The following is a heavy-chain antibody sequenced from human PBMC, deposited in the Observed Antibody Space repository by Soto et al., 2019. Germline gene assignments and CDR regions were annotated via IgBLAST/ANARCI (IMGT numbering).Heavy chain of an antibody. Sequence: PSETLSLTCTVSGGSISSYYWSWIRQPPGKGLEWIGYIYYSGSTNYNPSLKSRVTISVDTSKNQFSLKLSSVTAADTAVYYCARLELREGFDAFDIWGQGTMVTVSS. CDR3: ARLELREGFDAFDI. J-gene: IGHJ3*02. D-gene: IGHD1-7*01. V-gene: IGHV4-59*08. CDR2: IYYSGST. CDR1: GGSISSYY.